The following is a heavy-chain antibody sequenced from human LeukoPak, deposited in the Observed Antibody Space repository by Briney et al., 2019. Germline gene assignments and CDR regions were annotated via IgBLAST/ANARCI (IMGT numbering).Heavy chain of an antibody. CDR2: ISGSGGST. Sequence: PGGSLRLSCAASRFTFSSYAMSWVRQAPGKRLEWVSAISGSGGSTYYADSVKGRFTVSRDNSKNTLYLQMNSLRAEDTAVYYCAKASSGWDFDYWGQGTLVTVSS. CDR1: RFTFSSYA. V-gene: IGHV3-23*01. J-gene: IGHJ4*02. CDR3: AKASSGWDFDY. D-gene: IGHD6-19*01.